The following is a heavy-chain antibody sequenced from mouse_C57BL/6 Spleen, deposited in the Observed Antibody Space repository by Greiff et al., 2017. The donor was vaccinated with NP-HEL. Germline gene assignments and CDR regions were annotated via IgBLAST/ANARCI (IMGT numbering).Heavy chain of an antibody. J-gene: IGHJ2*01. D-gene: IGHD2-5*01. CDR2: IYPGDGDT. CDR1: GYAFSSSW. V-gene: IGHV1-82*01. CDR3: ARDYYSNSYYFDY. Sequence: VKLQESGPELVKPGASVKISCKASGYAFSSSWMNWVKQRPGKGLEWIGRIYPGDGDTNYNGKFKGKATLTADKSSSTAYMQLSSLTSEDSAVYFCARDYYSNSYYFDYWGQGTTLTVSS.